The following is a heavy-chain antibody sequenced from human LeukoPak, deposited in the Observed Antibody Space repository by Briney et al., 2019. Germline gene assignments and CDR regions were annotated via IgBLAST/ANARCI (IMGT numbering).Heavy chain of an antibody. CDR3: ARGSRPWTFDH. J-gene: IGHJ4*02. D-gene: IGHD1-26*01. CDR2: IYDSGST. V-gene: IGHV4-39*01. CDR1: GGSIRSSYYY. Sequence: SETLSLTCTVSGGSIRSSYYYWGWIRQPPGKGLEWIGSIYDSGSTYYNPSLKSRVTISVDTSKNQFSLQLNSVTLEDTAVYYCARGSRPWTFDHWGQGTLVTVSS.